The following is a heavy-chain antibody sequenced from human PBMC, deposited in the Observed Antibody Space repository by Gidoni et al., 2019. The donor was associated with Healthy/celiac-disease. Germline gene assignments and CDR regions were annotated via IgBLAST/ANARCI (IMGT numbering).Heavy chain of an antibody. V-gene: IGHV3-48*03. J-gene: IGHJ6*02. CDR3: ARDSENYYGMDV. CDR1: GFTFSSYE. Sequence: EVQLVEYGGGLVQPGGCVRPSCAATGFTFSSYEMNWVRQAPGKGLEWVAYISSSGSTIYYADSVKGRCTISRDNAKNSLYLQMNSLRAEDTAVYYCARDSENYYGMDVWGQGTTVTVSS. CDR2: ISSSGSTI.